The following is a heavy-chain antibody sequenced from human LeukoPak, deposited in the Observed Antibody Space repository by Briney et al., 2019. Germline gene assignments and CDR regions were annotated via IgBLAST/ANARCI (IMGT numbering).Heavy chain of an antibody. CDR1: GYTFTGYY. CDR3: ARASYCSSTSCYAGINWFDP. D-gene: IGHD2-2*01. CDR2: INPNSGGT. Sequence: ASVKVSCKASGYTFTGYYMHWVRQAPGQGLEWMGWINPNSGGTNYAQNFQGRVTMTRDTSISTAYMELSRLRSDDTAVYYCARASYCSSTSCYAGINWFDPWGQGTPVTVSS. V-gene: IGHV1-2*02. J-gene: IGHJ5*02.